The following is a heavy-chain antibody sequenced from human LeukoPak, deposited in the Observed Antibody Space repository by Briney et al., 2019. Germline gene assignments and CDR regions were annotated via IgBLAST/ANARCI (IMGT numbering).Heavy chain of an antibody. Sequence: ASVKVSCKASGYTFTSYDINWVRQATGQGLEWMGWMNPNSGNTGYAQKFQGRVTIARNTSISTAYMELSSLRSEDTAVYYRARGGVYANIYWFDPWGQGTLVTVSS. CDR1: GYTFTSYD. CDR3: ARGGVYANIYWFDP. J-gene: IGHJ5*02. V-gene: IGHV1-8*03. CDR2: MNPNSGNT. D-gene: IGHD2-8*01.